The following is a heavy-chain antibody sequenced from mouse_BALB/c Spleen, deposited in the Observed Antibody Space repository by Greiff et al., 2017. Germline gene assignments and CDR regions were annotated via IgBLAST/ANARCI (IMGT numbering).Heavy chain of an antibody. V-gene: IGHV2-9*02. Sequence: VKLQQSGPGLVAPSQSLSITCTVSGFSLTSYGVHWVRQPPGKGLEWLGVIWAGGSTNYNSALMSRLSISKDNSKSQVFLKMNSLQTDDTAMYYCARDGGNYLYYYAMDYWGQGTSVTVSS. J-gene: IGHJ4*01. CDR1: GFSLTSYG. D-gene: IGHD2-1*01. CDR3: ARDGGNYLYYYAMDY. CDR2: IWAGGST.